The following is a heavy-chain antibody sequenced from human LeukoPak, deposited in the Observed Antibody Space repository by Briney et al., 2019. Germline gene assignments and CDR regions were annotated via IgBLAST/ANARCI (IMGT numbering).Heavy chain of an antibody. Sequence: GGSLRLSCAASGFTFSSYAMSWVRQAPGKGREGFSAISVSGGSTYYADSVKGRFTISRDNSKSTLYLQMHSLRAEDTAVYYCAKDRQCHDAFDIWGQGTMVTVSS. J-gene: IGHJ3*02. CDR1: GFTFSSYA. CDR3: AKDRQCHDAFDI. D-gene: IGHD5/OR15-5a*01. CDR2: ISVSGGST. V-gene: IGHV3-23*01.